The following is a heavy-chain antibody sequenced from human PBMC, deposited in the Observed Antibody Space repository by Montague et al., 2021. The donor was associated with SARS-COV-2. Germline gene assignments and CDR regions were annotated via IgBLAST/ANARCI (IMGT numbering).Heavy chain of an antibody. D-gene: IGHD1-26*01. Sequence: SLRLSCAASGLTFSSYALSWVRQAPGKGLEWVSLLYSGGHDAYYADSVKGRFTISRDNSKSTLYLQMDSLRAEDTAVYYCAKMPYSGTYYFDYWGQGTLRHRLR. CDR3: AKMPYSGTYYFDY. V-gene: IGHV3-23*03. J-gene: IGHJ4*02. CDR1: GLTFSSYA. CDR2: LYSGGHDA.